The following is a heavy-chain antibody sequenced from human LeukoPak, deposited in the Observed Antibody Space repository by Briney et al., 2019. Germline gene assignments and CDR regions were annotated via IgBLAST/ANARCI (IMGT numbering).Heavy chain of an antibody. CDR2: ISSSSSYI. CDR1: GFTFSSYS. J-gene: IGHJ3*02. Sequence: GGSLRLSCAASGFTFSSYSMNWVRQAPGKGLEWVSSISSSSSYIYYADSVKGRFTISRDNAKNSLYLQMNSLRAEDTAVYYCARDTGTGQWWDYYGSGSYAFDIWGQGTMVTVSS. CDR3: ARDTGTGQWWDYYGSGSYAFDI. V-gene: IGHV3-21*01. D-gene: IGHD3-10*01.